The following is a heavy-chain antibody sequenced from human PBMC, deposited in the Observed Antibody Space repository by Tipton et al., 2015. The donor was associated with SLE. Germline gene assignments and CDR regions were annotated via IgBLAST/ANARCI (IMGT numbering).Heavy chain of an antibody. CDR3: AREPTANWGYAGYFDY. CDR2: ISGSGGST. Sequence: GSLRLSCAASGFTFSSYAMSWVRQAPGKGLEWVSAISGSGGSTYYADSVKGRFTISRDNSKNTLYLQMNSLRAEDTAVYYCAREPTANWGYAGYFDYWGQGTLVTVSS. V-gene: IGHV3-23*01. D-gene: IGHD7-27*01. CDR1: GFTFSSYA. J-gene: IGHJ4*02.